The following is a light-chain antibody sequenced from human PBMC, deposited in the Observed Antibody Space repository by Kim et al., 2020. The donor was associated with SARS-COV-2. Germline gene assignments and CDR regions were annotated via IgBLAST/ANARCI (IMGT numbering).Light chain of an antibody. CDR1: FSNIGAGYD. J-gene: IGLJ1*01. V-gene: IGLV1-40*01. CDR2: GHT. Sequence: QSVLTQPPSVSGAPGQRVTISCTGTFSNIGAGYDVHWYQQVPGAAPKLLIYGHTNRPSGVPDRFSGSKSYTSASLAITGLQPEDEADYYCQSYDSSLNSYVFGTGTKVTVL. CDR3: QSYDSSLNSYV.